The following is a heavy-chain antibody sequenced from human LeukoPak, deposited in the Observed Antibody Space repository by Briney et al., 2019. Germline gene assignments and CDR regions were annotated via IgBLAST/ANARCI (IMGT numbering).Heavy chain of an antibody. CDR2: IYPGDSES. Sequence: GESLKISCKGSGYSFTSYWIGWVRQMPGKGLEWMGIIYPGDSESEYSPSFEGQVTISVDKSISTAYLQWSSLKASDTAMYYCARRSGDDHFDYWGQGTLVTVSS. CDR1: GYSFTSYW. V-gene: IGHV5-51*01. CDR3: ARRSGDDHFDY. D-gene: IGHD2-21*02. J-gene: IGHJ4*02.